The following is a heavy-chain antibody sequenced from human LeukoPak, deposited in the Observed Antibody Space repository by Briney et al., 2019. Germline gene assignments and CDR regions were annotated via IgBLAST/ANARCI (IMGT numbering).Heavy chain of an antibody. J-gene: IGHJ6*02. Sequence: SQTLSLTCAISGDSVSSNSAAWNWIRQSPSRGLEWLGRTYYRSKWYNDYAVSVKSRITINPDTSKNQFSLQLNSVTPEDTAVYYCARESSSPVGLYYYYGMDVWGQGTTVTVSS. CDR3: ARESSSPVGLYYYYGMDV. D-gene: IGHD6-13*01. CDR2: TYYRSKWYN. CDR1: GDSVSSNSAA. V-gene: IGHV6-1*01.